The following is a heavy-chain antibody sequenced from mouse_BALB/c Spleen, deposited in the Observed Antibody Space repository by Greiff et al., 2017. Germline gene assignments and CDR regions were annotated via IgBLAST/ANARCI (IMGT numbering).Heavy chain of an antibody. Sequence: EVKLVESGGGLVKPGGSLKLSCAASGFTFSSYAMSWVRQTPEKRLEWVASISSGGSTYYPDSVKGRFTISRDNARNILYLQMSSLRSEDTAMYYCVYGSSPWFAYWGQGTLVTVSA. CDR1: GFTFSSYA. V-gene: IGHV5-6-5*01. J-gene: IGHJ3*01. CDR3: VYGSSPWFAY. D-gene: IGHD1-1*01. CDR2: ISSGGST.